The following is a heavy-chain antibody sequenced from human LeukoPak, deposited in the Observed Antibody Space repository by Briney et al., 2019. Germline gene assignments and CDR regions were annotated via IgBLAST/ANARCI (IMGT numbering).Heavy chain of an antibody. CDR1: GGTFSSYA. CDR2: IIPILGIA. V-gene: IGHV1-69*04. Sequence: ASVKVSCKASGGTFSSYAISWVRQAPGQGLEWMGRIIPILGIANYAQKFQGRVTITADKSTSTAYMELSSLRAEDTAVYYCASFGISWRSSYWGQGTLVTVSS. CDR3: ASFGISWRSSY. J-gene: IGHJ4*02. D-gene: IGHD2-21*01.